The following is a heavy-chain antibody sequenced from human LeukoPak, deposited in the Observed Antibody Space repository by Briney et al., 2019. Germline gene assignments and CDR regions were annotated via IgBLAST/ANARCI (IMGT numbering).Heavy chain of an antibody. J-gene: IGHJ4*02. CDR2: IGYTGTT. CDR1: GGSISSRNHY. V-gene: IGHV4-39*01. CDR3: ATESDILTGYKN. Sequence: SETLSLTCTVTGGSISSRNHYWGWLRQPPGKGLEWIGSIGYTGTTNSNPSLKSRVTLSVDTSKNQFSLKLSSVTAADTAVYYCATESDILTGYKNWGQGTLVTVSS. D-gene: IGHD3-9*01.